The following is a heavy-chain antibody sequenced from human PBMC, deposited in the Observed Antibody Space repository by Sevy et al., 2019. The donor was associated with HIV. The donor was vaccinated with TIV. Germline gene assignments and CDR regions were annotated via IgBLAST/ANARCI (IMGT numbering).Heavy chain of an antibody. J-gene: IGHJ4*02. V-gene: IGHV3-23*01. CDR3: GREGAHPPFDY. Sequence: GGSLRLSCAASGFTFSTYAMNWVRQAPGKGLEWVSATSGRGGMTYYADSVKGRFTISRDNSKNTLYLQMNSLRAEDTAVYYCGREGAHPPFDYWGQGPLVTFSS. CDR2: TSGRGGMT. CDR1: GFTFSTYA.